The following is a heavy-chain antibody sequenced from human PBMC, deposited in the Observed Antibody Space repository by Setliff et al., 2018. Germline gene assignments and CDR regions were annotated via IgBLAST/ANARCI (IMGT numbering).Heavy chain of an antibody. V-gene: IGHV4-39*07. D-gene: IGHD1-7*01. CDR1: GGSISCSSYY. J-gene: IGHJ3*02. CDR3: ARDPYNWNYGDAFDI. CDR2: SYYSGST. Sequence: SETLSLTCTVSGGSISCSSYYWGWIRQPPGKGLEWIGSSYYSGSTYYNPSLKSRVTISVDTSKNQFSLKLSSVTAADTAVYYCARDPYNWNYGDAFDIWGQGTMVTVSS.